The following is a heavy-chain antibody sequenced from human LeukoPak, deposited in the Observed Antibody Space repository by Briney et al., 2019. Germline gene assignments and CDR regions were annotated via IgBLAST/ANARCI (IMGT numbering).Heavy chain of an antibody. CDR1: GYTFTGYY. Sequence: ASVKVSCKASGYTFTGYYMHWVRQAPGQGLEWMGWINPNSGGTNYAQKFQGRVTMTRDTSISTAYMELSRLRSDDTAVYYCARELSLGYCSSTSCWLSIAARPQTSGWFDPWGQGTLVTVSS. D-gene: IGHD2-2*01. CDR2: INPNSGGT. V-gene: IGHV1-2*02. J-gene: IGHJ5*02. CDR3: ARELSLGYCSSTSCWLSIAARPQTSGWFDP.